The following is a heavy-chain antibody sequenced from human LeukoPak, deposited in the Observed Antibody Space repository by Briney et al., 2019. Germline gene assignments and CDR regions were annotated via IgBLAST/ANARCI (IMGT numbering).Heavy chain of an antibody. D-gene: IGHD6-13*01. Sequence: SQTLSLTCAISGDSVSSNTAAWNWIRQSPPRGLEWLGRTYYRSKWYNEYAVSVKSRITINPDTTKNQFSLQLSSVTPDDTAVYYCARGWHSYYFDYWGQGTLVTVSS. CDR3: ARGWHSYYFDY. V-gene: IGHV6-1*01. CDR1: GDSVSSNTAA. CDR2: TYYRSKWYN. J-gene: IGHJ4*02.